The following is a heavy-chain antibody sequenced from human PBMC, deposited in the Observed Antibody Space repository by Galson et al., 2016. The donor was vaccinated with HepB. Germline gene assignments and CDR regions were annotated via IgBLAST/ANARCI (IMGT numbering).Heavy chain of an antibody. D-gene: IGHD3-9*01. CDR1: GGSISSNNW. V-gene: IGHV4-4*02. J-gene: IGHJ4*02. CDR2: IFHTGST. CDR3: AKVSDILTAYSYYFDY. Sequence: SETLSLTCAVSGGSISSNNWWSWVRQPPGKGLEWIGEIFHTGSTNHNASLKSRLTMSIDKSENQFSLKLSSVTAADTAVYYCAKVSDILTAYSYYFDYWGQGILVTVSS.